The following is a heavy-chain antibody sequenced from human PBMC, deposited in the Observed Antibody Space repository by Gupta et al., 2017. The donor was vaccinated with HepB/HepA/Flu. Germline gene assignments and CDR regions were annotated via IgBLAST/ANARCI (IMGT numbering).Heavy chain of an antibody. J-gene: IGHJ6*02. V-gene: IGHV3-30*18. CDR1: GFTFSRYG. CDR3: AKDRTGMVATEDYYYGMDV. CDR2: ISYDGSNK. D-gene: IGHD5-12*01. Sequence: QVQLVEPGGGVVQPGGSLRLSCAASGFTFSRYGMHVVRQAPGKGLEWVAVISYDGSNKYYADSVKGRFTISRDNSKNTLYLQMNSLRAEDTAVYYCAKDRTGMVATEDYYYGMDVWGQGTTVTVSS.